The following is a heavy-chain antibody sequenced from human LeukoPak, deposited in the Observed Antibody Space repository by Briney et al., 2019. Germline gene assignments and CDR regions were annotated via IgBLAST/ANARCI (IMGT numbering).Heavy chain of an antibody. J-gene: IGHJ6*02. Sequence: PGRSLRLSCTASGFTFGDYAMSWVRQAPGKGLEWVGFIRSKAYGGTTEYAASVKGRFTISRDDSKSIAYLQMNSLKTEDTAVYYCTRRVAAAGTPPYYYYGMDVWGQGTTVTVSS. CDR2: IRSKAYGGTT. D-gene: IGHD6-13*01. CDR1: GFTFGDYA. V-gene: IGHV3-49*04. CDR3: TRRVAAAGTPPYYYYGMDV.